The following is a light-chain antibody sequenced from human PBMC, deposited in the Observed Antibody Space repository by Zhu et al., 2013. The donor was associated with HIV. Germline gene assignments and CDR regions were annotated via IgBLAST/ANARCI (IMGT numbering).Light chain of an antibody. Sequence: DIVMTQSPLSLPVTPGEPASISCRSSQSLLHSNGYNYLDWYLQKPGQSPQLLIYLGSNRASGVPDRFSGSGSGREYFLTINRVQTEDVGVYYCMQGLQTPWTFGQGTKVEIK. CDR1: QSLLHSNGYNY. CDR2: LGS. J-gene: IGKJ1*01. CDR3: MQGLQTPWT. V-gene: IGKV2-28*01.